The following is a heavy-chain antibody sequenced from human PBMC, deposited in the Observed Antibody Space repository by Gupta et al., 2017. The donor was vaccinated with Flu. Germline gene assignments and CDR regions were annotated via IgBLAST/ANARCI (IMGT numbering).Heavy chain of an antibody. J-gene: IGHJ4*02. CDR2: VKQDGSEN. Sequence: EVQLVASGGRLVQPGGSLRLSCAASGFSFSNYWMTWVRQAPGKGPEWVGNVKQDGSENYYGESVQGRFSISRDNAENLVFLQMDSLRAEDTAVYYCVRDFRFQSDSWGQGTLVTVSS. V-gene: IGHV3-7*01. CDR1: GFSFSNYW. CDR3: VRDFRFQSDS. D-gene: IGHD2/OR15-2a*01.